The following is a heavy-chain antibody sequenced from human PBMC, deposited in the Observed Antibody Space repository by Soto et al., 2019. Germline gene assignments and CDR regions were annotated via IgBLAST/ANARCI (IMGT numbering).Heavy chain of an antibody. J-gene: IGHJ6*02. CDR2: ISYDGSNK. Sequence: QVQLVESGGGVVQPGRSLRLSCAASGFTFSSYAMHWVRQAPGKGLEWVAVISYDGSNKYYADSVKGRFTISRDNSKNTLYLQMNSLRAEDTAVYYCARDQRMWQRPYYYYYGMDFWGQGTTVTVSS. CDR3: ARDQRMWQRPYYYYYGMDF. CDR1: GFTFSSYA. D-gene: IGHD6-25*01. V-gene: IGHV3-30-3*01.